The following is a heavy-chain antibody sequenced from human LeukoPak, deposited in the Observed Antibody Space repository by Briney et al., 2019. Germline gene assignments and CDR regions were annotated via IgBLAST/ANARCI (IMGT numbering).Heavy chain of an antibody. V-gene: IGHV4-39*01. CDR3: ARWSGYCSGGSCPQYGMDV. Sequence: SETLSLTCTVSGGSISNSNYYWGWIRQPPGKGLEWIGSIHYSGSTYYNPYVNSRVTMSVDTSKNQLSLKLSSVTAADTAVYYCARWSGYCSGGSCPQYGMDVWGQGTTVTVSS. J-gene: IGHJ6*02. CDR2: IHYSGST. D-gene: IGHD2-15*01. CDR1: GGSISNSNYY.